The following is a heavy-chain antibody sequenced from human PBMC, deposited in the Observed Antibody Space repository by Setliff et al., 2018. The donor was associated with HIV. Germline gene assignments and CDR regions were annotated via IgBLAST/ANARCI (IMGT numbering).Heavy chain of an antibody. Sequence: KPSETLSLTCTVSGGSISSGGHYWSWIRQHPGKGLEWIGHIYNSGSTYYNPSLKSRLIISVDTSKTQFSLKLTSVTAADTAVYYCAAFPWDCPDLSCHRSFHYWDQGALVTVSS. CDR1: GGSISSGGHY. CDR3: AAFPWDCPDLSCHRSFHY. V-gene: IGHV4-31*03. D-gene: IGHD2-8*02. CDR2: IYNSGST. J-gene: IGHJ1*01.